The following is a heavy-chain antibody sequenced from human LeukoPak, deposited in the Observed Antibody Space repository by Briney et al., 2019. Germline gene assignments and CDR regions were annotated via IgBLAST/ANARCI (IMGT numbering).Heavy chain of an antibody. J-gene: IGHJ4*02. CDR2: IIPIFGTA. Sequence: ASVKVSCKASGYTFTSYGISWVRQAPGQGLEWMGGIIPIFGTANYAQKFQGRVTITADESTSTAYMELSSLRSEDTAVYYCASGDYGDYARFDYWGQGTLVTVSS. V-gene: IGHV1-69*13. CDR3: ASGDYGDYARFDY. D-gene: IGHD4-17*01. CDR1: GYTFTSYG.